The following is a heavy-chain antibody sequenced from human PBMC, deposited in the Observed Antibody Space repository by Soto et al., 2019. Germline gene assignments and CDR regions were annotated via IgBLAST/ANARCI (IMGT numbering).Heavy chain of an antibody. CDR2: ISGSGGST. CDR1: GFSFSSYA. V-gene: IGHV3-23*01. J-gene: IGHJ6*02. D-gene: IGHD6-19*01. Sequence: EVQLLESGGGLVQPGGSLRLSCAASGFSFSSYAMSWVRQAPGKGLEWVSGISGSGGSTYYADSVKGRFTISRDKSKNTLYLQINSLRAEDTAVYYCAKEAVAGPYYYYYRMDVWGQGTTVTVSS. CDR3: AKEAVAGPYYYYYRMDV.